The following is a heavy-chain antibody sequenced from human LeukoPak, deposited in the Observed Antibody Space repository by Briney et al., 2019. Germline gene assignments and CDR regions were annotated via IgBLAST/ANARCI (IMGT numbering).Heavy chain of an antibody. V-gene: IGHV4-38-2*01. CDR2: IYHSGNT. Sequence: SETLSLTCAVSGYSISGGYYWGWIRQPPGKGLDWIGSIYHSGNTYYNPSLKSRVTISVDTSKNQFSLKLSSVTAADTAVYYCARQGGSYWDWFDPWGQGTLVTVSS. CDR1: GYSISGGYY. D-gene: IGHD2-15*01. J-gene: IGHJ5*02. CDR3: ARQGGSYWDWFDP.